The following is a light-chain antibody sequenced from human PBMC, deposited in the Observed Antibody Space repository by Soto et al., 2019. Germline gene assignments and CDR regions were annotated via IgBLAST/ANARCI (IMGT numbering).Light chain of an antibody. CDR3: XXXXXXXAVV. V-gene: IGLV3-1*01. Sequence: SYELTQPPSVSVSPGQTASITCSGDKLGDKYACWYQQKPGQSPVLVIYQDSKRPSGIPERFSGSNSGNTATLTISGTQAXXXXXXXXXXXXXXXAVVFGGETK. CDR1: KLGDKY. J-gene: IGLJ2*01. CDR2: QDS.